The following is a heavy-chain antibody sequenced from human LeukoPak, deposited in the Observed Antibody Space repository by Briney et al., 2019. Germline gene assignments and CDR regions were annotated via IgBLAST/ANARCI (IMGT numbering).Heavy chain of an antibody. CDR2: IWYDGSNK. J-gene: IGHJ4*02. CDR3: AKDPNGSWSFDY. CDR1: GFTFRSYG. D-gene: IGHD1-26*01. V-gene: IGHV3-33*06. Sequence: GGSLRLSCAASGFTFRSYGMPWVRQAPGKGLEWVAVIWYDGSNKYYADSVKGRFTISRDNSKNTLYLQMNSLRAEDTAVYYCAKDPNGSWSFDYWGQGTLVTVSS.